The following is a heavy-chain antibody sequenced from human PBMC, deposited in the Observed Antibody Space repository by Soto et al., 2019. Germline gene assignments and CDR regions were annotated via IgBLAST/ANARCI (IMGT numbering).Heavy chain of an antibody. D-gene: IGHD6-13*01. Sequence: SVKVSCKASGGTFSSYAISWVRQAPGQGLEWMGGIIPIFGTANYAQKFQGRVTITADESTSTAYMELSSLRSEETAVYYCASSIAAAGPHLYNWFDPWGQGTLVTVS. J-gene: IGHJ5*02. V-gene: IGHV1-69*13. CDR2: IIPIFGTA. CDR3: ASSIAAAGPHLYNWFDP. CDR1: GGTFSSYA.